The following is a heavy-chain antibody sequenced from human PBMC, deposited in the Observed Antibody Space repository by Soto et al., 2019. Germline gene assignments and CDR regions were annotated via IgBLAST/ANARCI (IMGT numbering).Heavy chain of an antibody. Sequence: GGSLRLSCAASGFTFSSYGMHWVRQAPGKGLEWVAVIWYDGSNKYYADSVKGRFTISRDNSKNTLYLQMNSLRAEDTAAYYCARDARGEQWLVRYYFDYWGQGTLVTVSS. D-gene: IGHD6-19*01. V-gene: IGHV3-33*01. CDR1: GFTFSSYG. CDR3: ARDARGEQWLVRYYFDY. CDR2: IWYDGSNK. J-gene: IGHJ4*02.